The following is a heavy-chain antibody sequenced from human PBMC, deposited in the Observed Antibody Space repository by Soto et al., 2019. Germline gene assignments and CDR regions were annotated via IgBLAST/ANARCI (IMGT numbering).Heavy chain of an antibody. CDR3: ARLYIPPAVAGFYDY. CDR2: INPNSGGT. D-gene: IGHD6-19*01. CDR1: GYTFTGYY. V-gene: IGHV1-2*02. J-gene: IGHJ4*02. Sequence: ASVKVSCKASGYTFTGYYMHWVRQAPGQGLEWMGWINPNSGGTNYAQQLQGRVTMTRDTSISTAYMELSRLRSDDTAVYYCARLYIPPAVAGFYDYWGQGTLVTVSS.